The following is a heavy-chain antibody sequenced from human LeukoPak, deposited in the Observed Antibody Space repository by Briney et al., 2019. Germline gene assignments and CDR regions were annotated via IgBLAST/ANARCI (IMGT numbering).Heavy chain of an antibody. D-gene: IGHD3-10*01. CDR3: AKDSRYYGSGSPLFDY. V-gene: IGHV3-23*01. CDR1: GFTFSSYA. CDR2: ISGSGGST. J-gene: IGHJ4*02. Sequence: GGSLRLSCAASGFTFSSYAMSWVRQAPGKGLEWVSAISGSGGSTYYADSVKGRFTISRDNSKNTLYLQMNSLRAEDTAVYYCAKDSRYYGSGSPLFDYWGQGTLVTVSS.